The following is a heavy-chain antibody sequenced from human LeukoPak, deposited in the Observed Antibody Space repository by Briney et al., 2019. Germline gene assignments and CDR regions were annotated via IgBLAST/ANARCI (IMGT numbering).Heavy chain of an antibody. Sequence: PGGSLRLSCAPSGFTFRTYAMSWVRQAPGKGLEWVFSISGSGGSTYFADSVRGRFAISRDTSKNTLYLRMNSLRAEDTAAYYCARDLEAANTYYFDYWGQGTMVTVSS. D-gene: IGHD6-13*01. J-gene: IGHJ4*02. V-gene: IGHV3-23*01. CDR1: GFTFRTYA. CDR3: ARDLEAANTYYFDY. CDR2: ISGSGGST.